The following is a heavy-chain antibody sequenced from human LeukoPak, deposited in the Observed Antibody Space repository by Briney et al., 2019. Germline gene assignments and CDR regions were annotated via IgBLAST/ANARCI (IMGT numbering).Heavy chain of an antibody. CDR2: INHSGST. Sequence: MPSETLSLTCAVYGGSFSGYYWSWIRQPPGKGLEWIGEINHSGSTNYNPSLKSRVTISVDTSKNQFSLKLSSVTAADTAVYYCARTSSGWYPSFDYWGQGTLVTVSS. CDR3: ARTSSGWYPSFDY. V-gene: IGHV4-34*01. CDR1: GGSFSGYY. D-gene: IGHD6-19*01. J-gene: IGHJ4*02.